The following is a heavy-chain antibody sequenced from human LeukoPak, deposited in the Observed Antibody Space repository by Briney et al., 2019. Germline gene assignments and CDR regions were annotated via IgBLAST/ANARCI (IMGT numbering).Heavy chain of an antibody. D-gene: IGHD6-13*01. Sequence: GGSLRLSCAASGFTFSSYSMNWVRQAPGEGLVWVSRIRSDGSDTRYAESVKGRFTISRDNAKNTLYLQMNSLRAEDTAVYYCARGGPAAGRFDYWGQGTLVTVSS. CDR1: GFTFSSYS. J-gene: IGHJ4*02. V-gene: IGHV3-74*01. CDR2: IRSDGSDT. CDR3: ARGGPAAGRFDY.